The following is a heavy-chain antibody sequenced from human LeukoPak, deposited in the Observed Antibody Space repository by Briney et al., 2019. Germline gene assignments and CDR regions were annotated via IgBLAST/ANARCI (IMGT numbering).Heavy chain of an antibody. D-gene: IGHD6-13*01. CDR3: ARDWGSSSWGGYLGY. V-gene: IGHV3-30-3*01. Sequence: GGSLRLSCAASGFTFNTYTMNWVRQAPGKGLEWVAVISYDGSNKYYADSVKGRFTISRDNSKNTLYLQMNSLRAEDTAVYYCARDWGSSSWGGYLGYWGQGTLVTVSS. CDR1: GFTFNTYT. CDR2: ISYDGSNK. J-gene: IGHJ4*02.